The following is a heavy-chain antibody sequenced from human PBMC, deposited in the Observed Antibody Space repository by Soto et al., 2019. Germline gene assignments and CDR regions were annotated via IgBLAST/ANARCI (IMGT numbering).Heavy chain of an antibody. CDR3: AKDLLHNTVTTCGS. D-gene: IGHD4-17*01. CDR1: GFTFDSYG. CDR2: ISSDGNNK. V-gene: IGHV3-30*18. Sequence: QVQLVESGGGVVQPGKSLRLSCAPSGFTFDSYGMHWVRQAPGKGLEWVAVISSDGNNKFYADSVKGRFTIFRDNFQNTLHLEMSSLRAEDTALYYCAKDLLHNTVTTCGSWGQVTLVTVSS. J-gene: IGHJ5*02.